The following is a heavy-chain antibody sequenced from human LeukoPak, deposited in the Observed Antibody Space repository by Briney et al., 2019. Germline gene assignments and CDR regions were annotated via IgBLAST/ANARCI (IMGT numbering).Heavy chain of an antibody. CDR1: GYTFTGYY. V-gene: IGHV1-2*02. CDR2: INPNSGGT. CDR3: ARDPDGATNLEY. D-gene: IGHD1-26*01. J-gene: IGHJ4*02. Sequence: ASVKVSCKASGYTFTGYYIHWVRQAPGQGLEWMGWINPNSGGTNYAQKFQGRVTMTRDTSISTAYMELSRLRSDDTAVYYCARDPDGATNLEYWGQGTLVTVSS.